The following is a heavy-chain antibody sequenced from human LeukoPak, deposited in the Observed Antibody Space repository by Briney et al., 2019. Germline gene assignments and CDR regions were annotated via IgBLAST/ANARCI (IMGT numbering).Heavy chain of an antibody. V-gene: IGHV3-20*04. D-gene: IGHD3-22*01. J-gene: IGHJ4*02. CDR2: INWNGGST. CDR1: GFTFDDYG. Sequence: PGGSLRLSCAASGFTFDDYGMSRVRQAPGKGLEWVSGINWNGGSTGYADSVKGRFTISRDNAKNSLYLQMNSLRAEDTALYYCARGSYYYDSSGYYYDYWGQGTLVTVS. CDR3: ARGSYYYDSSGYYYDY.